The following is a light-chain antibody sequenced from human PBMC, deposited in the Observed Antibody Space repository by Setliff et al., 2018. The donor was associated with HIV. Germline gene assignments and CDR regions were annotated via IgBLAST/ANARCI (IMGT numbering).Light chain of an antibody. CDR2: GNN. Sequence: QSALAQPRSVSGTPGQRVTISCTGSSSNFGAGYDVHWYQQLPGTAPKLLISGNNNRPSGVPDRFSGSKSGTSASLAITGLQAEDEADYYCQSYDSSLSAYVFGTGTKVTVL. CDR1: SSNFGAGYD. J-gene: IGLJ1*01. V-gene: IGLV1-40*01. CDR3: QSYDSSLSAYV.